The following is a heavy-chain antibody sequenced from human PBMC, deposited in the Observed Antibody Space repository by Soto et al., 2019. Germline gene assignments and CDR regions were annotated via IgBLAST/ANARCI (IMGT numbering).Heavy chain of an antibody. CDR3: ARHKGTFGIAALDP. CDR2: IYYSGST. J-gene: IGHJ5*02. D-gene: IGHD6-6*01. CDR1: GGSISSYY. Sequence: PSETLSLTCTVSGGSISSYYWSWIRQPPGKGLEWIGYIYYSGSTNYNPSLKSRVTISVDTSKNQFSLKLSSVTAADTAVYYCARHKGTFGIAALDPWGQGTLVTVLL. V-gene: IGHV4-59*08.